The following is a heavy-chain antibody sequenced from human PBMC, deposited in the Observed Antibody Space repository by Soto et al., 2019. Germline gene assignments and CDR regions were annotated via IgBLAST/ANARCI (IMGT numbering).Heavy chain of an antibody. CDR3: KRVIIRGWGGGDWFDP. V-gene: IGHV4-59*01. J-gene: IGHJ5*02. Sequence: QVQLQESGPGLVKPSETLSLTCSVSGDSLSSYYWSWIRQSPEMGLEWIASVSTGRTHYNPSLKSRVTISLDTSKSQVYVRLTSVTTADTAMYYCKRVIIRGWGGGDWFDPCGQGPQVSGSS. CDR1: GDSLSSYY. D-gene: IGHD3-10*01. CDR2: VSTGRT.